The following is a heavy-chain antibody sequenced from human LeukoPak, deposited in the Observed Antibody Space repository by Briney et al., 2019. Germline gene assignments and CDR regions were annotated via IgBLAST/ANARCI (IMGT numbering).Heavy chain of an antibody. V-gene: IGHV3-7*01. CDR2: IRQDGSEK. Sequence: GGSLRLSCAASGFTFSSYAMHWVRQAPGKGLEWVASIRQDGSEKHYVDSVEGRFTISRDNAKNSLHLQMNSLRAEDTAVYYCAKGSSRPPNAFDIWGQGTLVTVSS. CDR1: GFTFSSYA. J-gene: IGHJ3*02. D-gene: IGHD6-6*01. CDR3: AKGSSRPPNAFDI.